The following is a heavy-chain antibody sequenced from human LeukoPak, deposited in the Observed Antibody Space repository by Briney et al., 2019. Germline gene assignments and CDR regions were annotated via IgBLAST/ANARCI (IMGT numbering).Heavy chain of an antibody. Sequence: GGSLRLSCAVSGFTFSTYGMHWVRQAPGKGLEWVAVISYDGSIKYYTDSVKGRFTIYRDNSKNVLYLQMNSLRADDTAVYYCAKTLWGLTLLSSDHWGQGTLVTVSS. V-gene: IGHV3-30*18. J-gene: IGHJ4*02. D-gene: IGHD2-21*02. CDR2: ISYDGSIK. CDR3: AKTLWGLTLLSSDH. CDR1: GFTFSTYG.